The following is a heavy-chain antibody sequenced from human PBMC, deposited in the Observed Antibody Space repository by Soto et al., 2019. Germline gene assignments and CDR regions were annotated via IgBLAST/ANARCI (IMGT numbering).Heavy chain of an antibody. CDR2: IIPIFGTA. J-gene: IGHJ6*02. CDR1: GGTFSSYA. V-gene: IGHV1-69*13. Sequence: SVKVSCKASGGTFSSYAISWVRQAPGQGLEWMGGIIPIFGTANYAQKFQGRVTITADESTSTAYMELSSLRSEDTAVYYCARMQGYCSSTSCYRGRGYYYYGMDVWGQGTTVTVSS. D-gene: IGHD2-2*01. CDR3: ARMQGYCSSTSCYRGRGYYYYGMDV.